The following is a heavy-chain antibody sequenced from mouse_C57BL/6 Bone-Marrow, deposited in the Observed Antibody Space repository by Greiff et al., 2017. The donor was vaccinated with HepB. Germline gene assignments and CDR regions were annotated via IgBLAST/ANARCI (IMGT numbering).Heavy chain of an antibody. D-gene: IGHD2-3*01. J-gene: IGHJ4*01. CDR1: GFTFSSYA. V-gene: IGHV5-4*03. CDR2: ISDGGSYT. Sequence: EVKLMESGGGLVKPGGSLKLSCAASGFTFSSYAMSWVRQTPEKRLEWVATISDGGSYTYYPDNVKGRFTISRDNAKNNLYLQMSHLTSEDTAMYYCARVMDGAMDYWGQGTSVTVSS. CDR3: ARVMDGAMDY.